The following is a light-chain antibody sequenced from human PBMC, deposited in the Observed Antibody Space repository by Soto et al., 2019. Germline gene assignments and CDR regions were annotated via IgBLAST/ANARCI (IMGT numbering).Light chain of an antibody. J-gene: IGKJ1*01. V-gene: IGKV1-5*03. CDR2: KAS. Sequence: DIQMTQSPSTLSASVGDRVTITCRASQSISSWLAWYQQKPGKAPNLLIYKASSLESGVPSRFSGSGSGTKFFFTFSSLQPDDFETYYRQKYTIYWTFGQGTKGNIK. CDR3: QKYTIYWT. CDR1: QSISSW.